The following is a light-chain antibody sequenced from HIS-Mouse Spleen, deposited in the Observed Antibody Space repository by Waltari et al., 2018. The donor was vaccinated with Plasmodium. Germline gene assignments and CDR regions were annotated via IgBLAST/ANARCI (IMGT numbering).Light chain of an antibody. CDR3: SSYAGSNNLV. CDR2: EVS. J-gene: IGLJ2*01. CDR1: SSDVGGYNY. Sequence: QSALTQPPSASGSPGQSVTISCTGTSSDVGGYNYVSWYQQHPGKAPKLMIYEVSKRPSGVSDRFSGSKSGNTASMTVSGLQAEDEAEYYCSSYAGSNNLVFGGGTKLTVL. V-gene: IGLV2-8*01.